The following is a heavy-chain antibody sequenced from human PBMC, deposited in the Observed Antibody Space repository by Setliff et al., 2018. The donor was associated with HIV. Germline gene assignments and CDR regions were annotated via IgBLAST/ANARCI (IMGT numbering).Heavy chain of an antibody. CDR3: AAAGKA. D-gene: IGHD6-13*01. CDR2: ISATGIST. Sequence: GGSLRLSCAASGFSFSNYAMTWVRQAPGKGLEWVSTISATGISTYYADSVKGRFTISRDNAKNTLYLQMNSLRGDDTAVYYCAAAGKAWGQGTQVTVSS. V-gene: IGHV3-23*01. J-gene: IGHJ4*02. CDR1: GFSFSNYA.